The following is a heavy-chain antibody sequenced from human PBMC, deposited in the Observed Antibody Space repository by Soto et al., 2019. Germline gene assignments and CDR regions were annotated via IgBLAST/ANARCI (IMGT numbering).Heavy chain of an antibody. V-gene: IGHV3-33*06. D-gene: IGHD3-9*01. CDR3: AKLRYFEWSSYNWFEY. Sequence: GGSLRLSCAASGFTFSSYGMHWVRQAPGKGLEWVAVIWYDGSNKYYADSVKGRFTISRDNSKNTLYLQMNSLRVEDTAVYYCAKLRYFEWSSYNWFEYWGQGTPVTVSS. CDR2: IWYDGSNK. CDR1: GFTFSSYG. J-gene: IGHJ5*01.